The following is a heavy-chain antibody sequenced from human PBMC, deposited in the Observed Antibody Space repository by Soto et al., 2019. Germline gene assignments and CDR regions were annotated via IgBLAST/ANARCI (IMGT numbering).Heavy chain of an antibody. CDR2: INPNSGGT. CDR1: GYTFTGYY. D-gene: IGHD3-16*02. J-gene: IGHJ4*02. V-gene: IGHV1-2*02. Sequence: ASVKVSCKASGYTFTGYYMHWVRQAPGQGLEWMEWINPNSGGTNYAQKFQGRVTMTRDTSISTAYMELSRLRSDDTAVYYCALYYDYVWGSYHDCWGQGTLVTVSS. CDR3: ALYYDYVWGSYHDC.